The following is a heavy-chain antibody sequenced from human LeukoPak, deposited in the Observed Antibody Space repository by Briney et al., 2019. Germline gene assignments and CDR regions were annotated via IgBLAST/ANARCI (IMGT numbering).Heavy chain of an antibody. Sequence: GGSPRLSCAASGFTFSSYSMNWVRQAPGKGLEWVSYMSSSFYSIYYADAVKGRFTISRDNAKNSLYLQMNSLRAEDTAVYYCARALDYMDVWGKGTTVIVSS. CDR1: GFTFSSYS. CDR3: ARALDYMDV. D-gene: IGHD3-16*01. V-gene: IGHV3-48*01. J-gene: IGHJ6*03. CDR2: MSSSFYSI.